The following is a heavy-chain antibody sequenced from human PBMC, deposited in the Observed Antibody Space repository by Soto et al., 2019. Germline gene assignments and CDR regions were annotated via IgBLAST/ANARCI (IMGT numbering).Heavy chain of an antibody. Sequence: SVKVSCKASGGTFSSYSISWVRQAPGQGLEWMGGIIPIFGTANYAQKFQGRVTITADESTSTAYMELSSLRSEDTAVYYCVNGAMVSNFDYWGQGTLVTVSS. D-gene: IGHD5-18*01. CDR3: VNGAMVSNFDY. CDR1: GGTFSSYS. V-gene: IGHV1-69*13. CDR2: IIPIFGTA. J-gene: IGHJ4*02.